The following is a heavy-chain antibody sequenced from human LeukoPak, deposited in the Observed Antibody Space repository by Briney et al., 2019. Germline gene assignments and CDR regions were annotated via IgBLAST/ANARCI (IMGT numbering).Heavy chain of an antibody. Sequence: GESLKISRKGSGYTFTSYWIVWVRQMPGKGLEWMGIIYPGDSDTTYSSSFQGQVTISVDKSISTAYLQWSSLQASDSAMYYCARHTPEYCSSTSCYGYWGQGTLVTVSS. V-gene: IGHV5-51*01. J-gene: IGHJ4*02. CDR2: IYPGDSDT. CDR3: ARHTPEYCSSTSCYGY. CDR1: GYTFTSYW. D-gene: IGHD2-2*01.